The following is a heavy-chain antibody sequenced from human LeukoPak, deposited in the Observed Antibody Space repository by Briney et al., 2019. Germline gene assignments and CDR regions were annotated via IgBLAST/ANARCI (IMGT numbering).Heavy chain of an antibody. CDR2: IYYSGST. J-gene: IGHJ2*01. CDR1: GGSMNSYY. V-gene: IGHV4-59*08. D-gene: IGHD2-21*02. CDR3: ASAYCGGDCTPYWYFDL. Sequence: SETLSLTCTVSGGSMNSYYWSWIRQPPGKGLEWIGYIYYSGSTNYNPSLKSRVTISVDTSKNQFSLKLSSVTAADTAVYYCASAYCGGDCTPYWYFDLWGRGTLVTVSS.